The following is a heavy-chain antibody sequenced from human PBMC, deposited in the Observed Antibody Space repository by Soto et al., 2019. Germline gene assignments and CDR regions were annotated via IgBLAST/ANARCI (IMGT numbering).Heavy chain of an antibody. V-gene: IGHV4-39*01. CDR2: IYHTGNA. CDR1: GDSISNSRFY. Sequence: SETLSLTCSVSGDSISNSRFYWAWIRQPPGEGMEWIGSIYHTGNAYYNPSLKSRVTISVDTSKNQFSLKLTSVTAADAALYFCARDFFDSSDYTTNWFDPWGQGTLVTVSS. CDR3: ARDFFDSSDYTTNWFDP. D-gene: IGHD3-22*01. J-gene: IGHJ5*02.